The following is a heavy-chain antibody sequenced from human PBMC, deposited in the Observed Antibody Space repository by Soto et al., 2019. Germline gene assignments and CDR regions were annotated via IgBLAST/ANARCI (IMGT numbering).Heavy chain of an antibody. Sequence: GGSLRLSCSASGFTFSSYAMHWVRQAPGKGLEYVSAISSNGGSTYYADSVKGRFTISRDNSKNTLYLQMGSLRPEDMAVYYCVRRARPDFCYMYVWGKGTTVTVSS. V-gene: IGHV3-64D*08. CDR3: VRRARPDFCYMYV. CDR2: ISSNGGST. D-gene: IGHD6-6*01. CDR1: GFTFSSYA. J-gene: IGHJ6*03.